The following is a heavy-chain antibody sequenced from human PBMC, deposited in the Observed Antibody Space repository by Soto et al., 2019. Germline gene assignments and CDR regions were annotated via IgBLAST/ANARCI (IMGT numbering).Heavy chain of an antibody. CDR3: ARGSRFSGYPPPD. CDR1: GYTFTSYD. J-gene: IGHJ4*02. V-gene: IGHV1-8*01. CDR2: MNPNSGNT. Sequence: QVQLVQSGAEVKKPGASVKVSCKASGYTFTSYDINWVRQATGQGLEWMGWMNPNSGNTGYAQKYQGSVTRTRNTSKSTAHMELSSLRSEGTAVHYCARGSRFSGYPPPDWGQGTLVTVSS. D-gene: IGHD5-12*01.